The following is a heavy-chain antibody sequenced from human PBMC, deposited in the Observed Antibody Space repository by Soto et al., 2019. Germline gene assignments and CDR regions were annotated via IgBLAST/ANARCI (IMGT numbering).Heavy chain of an antibody. V-gene: IGHV3-30*18. Sequence: VQLVESGGGVVQPGRSLRLSCAASGFTFSSYGMHWVRQALGKGLEWVAVISYDGSNKYYADSVTGRFTISRDNSKNTLYLQMNSLRAEDTAVYCCAKDSRIVVVTAPYDYWGQGTLVTVSS. CDR3: AKDSRIVVVTAPYDY. D-gene: IGHD2-21*02. CDR2: ISYDGSNK. CDR1: GFTFSSYG. J-gene: IGHJ4*02.